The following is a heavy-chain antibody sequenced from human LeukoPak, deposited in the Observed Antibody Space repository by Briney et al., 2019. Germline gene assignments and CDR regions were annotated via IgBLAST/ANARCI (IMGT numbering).Heavy chain of an antibody. CDR2: IYSGGST. CDR3: ARGSGALHYFDY. J-gene: IGHJ4*02. V-gene: IGHV3-53*01. Sequence: PGGSLRLACAASGFTVSSNYMSWVRQAPGKGLEWVSVIYSGGSTYYAESGKGRFTIPRANSKNTLYLQMNSLRADDTAVYYCARGSGALHYFDYCGQGTLVTVSS. CDR1: GFTVSSNY. D-gene: IGHD2-15*01.